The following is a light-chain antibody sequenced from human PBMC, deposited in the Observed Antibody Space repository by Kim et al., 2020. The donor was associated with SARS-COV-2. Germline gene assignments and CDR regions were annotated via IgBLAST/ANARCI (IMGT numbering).Light chain of an antibody. CDR2: QDS. CDR1: KLGDKY. CDR3: QAWDSITGV. J-gene: IGLJ3*02. Sequence: YELTQPPSVSVSPGQTASITCSGDKLGDKYACWYQQKPGQSPVLVIYQDSKRPSGIPERFSGSNSGNTATLTISGTQAMDEADYYCQAWDSITGVFGGGTKVTVL. V-gene: IGLV3-1*01.